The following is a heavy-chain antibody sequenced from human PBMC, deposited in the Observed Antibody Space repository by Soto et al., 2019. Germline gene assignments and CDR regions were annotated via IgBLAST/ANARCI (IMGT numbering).Heavy chain of an antibody. CDR3: VQTTGWPGFDF. D-gene: IGHD6-19*01. CDR1: GFTVSSKY. V-gene: IGHV3-53*01. J-gene: IGHJ4*02. CDR2: IYGGGTT. Sequence: EVQLVESGGGLIQPGGSLRLSCAASGFTVSSKYMTWVRQAPGKGLEWVSVIYGGGTTYYADSVKGRCTISRDNSKNTLYLQVNSLRAEDPAVYYCVQTTGWPGFDFWGQGTLVTVSS.